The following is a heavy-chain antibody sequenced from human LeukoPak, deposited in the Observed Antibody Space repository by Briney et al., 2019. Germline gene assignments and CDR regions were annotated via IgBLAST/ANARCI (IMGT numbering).Heavy chain of an antibody. D-gene: IGHD2-15*01. CDR2: IYHSGGT. CDR3: ARDGTAGSWYDY. Sequence: PSETLSLICTVSGGSISTHYWNWLRQSPGKGLEWIGYIYHSGGTTHNPSLKSRVTMSVDTSKNQFSLNLISVTAADTAVYYCARDGTAGSWYDYWGQGILVTVSS. J-gene: IGHJ4*02. CDR1: GGSISTHY. V-gene: IGHV4-59*11.